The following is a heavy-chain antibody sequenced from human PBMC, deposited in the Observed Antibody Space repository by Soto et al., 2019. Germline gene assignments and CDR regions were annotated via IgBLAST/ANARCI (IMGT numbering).Heavy chain of an antibody. CDR3: ARDLGDGYNGGYYAFDI. J-gene: IGHJ3*02. V-gene: IGHV4-31*03. CDR2: IYYSGST. D-gene: IGHD3-16*01. Sequence: QVQLQESGPGLVKPSQTLSLTCTVSGGSISSGGYYWSWIRQHPGNGLEWIGYIYYSGSTYYNPSLKSRVTISVDTSKNQFSLKLSSVTAADTAVYYCARDLGDGYNGGYYAFDIWGHETMGTVSS. CDR1: GGSISSGGYY.